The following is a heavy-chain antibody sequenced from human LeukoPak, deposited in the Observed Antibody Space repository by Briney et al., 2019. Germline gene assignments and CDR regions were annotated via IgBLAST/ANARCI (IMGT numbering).Heavy chain of an antibody. J-gene: IGHJ3*02. D-gene: IGHD3-22*01. V-gene: IGHV3-66*01. CDR1: GFTVSSNY. Sequence: TGGSLRLSCAASGFTVSSNYTSWVRQAPGKGLEWVSVIYSGGSTYYADSVKGRFTISRDNSKNTLYLQMNSLRAEDTAVYYCARDLSAYYYDSSGYLSAFDIWGQGTMVTVSS. CDR3: ARDLSAYYYDSSGYLSAFDI. CDR2: IYSGGST.